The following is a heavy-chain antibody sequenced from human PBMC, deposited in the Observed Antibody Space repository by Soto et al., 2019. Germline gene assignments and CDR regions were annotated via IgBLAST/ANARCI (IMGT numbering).Heavy chain of an antibody. CDR2: IIPSFGTA. CDR1: GGTFSSYA. J-gene: IGHJ4*02. CDR3: ARAGDYYDSSGYYGIHY. V-gene: IGHV1-69*13. D-gene: IGHD3-22*01. Sequence: SVEVSCKASGGTFSSYAISWVRQAPGQGLEWMGGIIPSFGTANYAQKFQGRVTITADESTGTAYMGLSSLRSEDTAVYYCARAGDYYDSSGYYGIHYWGQGTLVTVSS.